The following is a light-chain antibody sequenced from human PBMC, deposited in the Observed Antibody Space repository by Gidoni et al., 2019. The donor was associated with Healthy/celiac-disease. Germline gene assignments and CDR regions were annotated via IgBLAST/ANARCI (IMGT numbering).Light chain of an antibody. CDR1: QSVSSN. CDR3: QQYNNWPPT. V-gene: IGKV3-15*01. CDR2: GAS. Sequence: ERVMTQYPATLSVSPGERATLSCRASQSVSSNLAWYQQKPGQAPRLLIYGASTRATGIPARFSGSGSGTEFTLTISSLQSEDFAVYYCQQYNNWPPTFGQGTKVEIK. J-gene: IGKJ1*01.